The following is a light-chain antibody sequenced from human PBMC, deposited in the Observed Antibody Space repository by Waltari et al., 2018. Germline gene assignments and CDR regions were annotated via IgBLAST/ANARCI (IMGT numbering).Light chain of an antibody. Sequence: DIQMTQSPSALSASVGASVTITCQASQDITNFLNWYQHKPGKAPKLLIYDASNLEVGVSSRFSASGSETHFTFTISNLQPEDFATYFCQQYDELPRTFGGGTRVEVE. CDR2: DAS. J-gene: IGKJ4*01. CDR3: QQYDELPRT. CDR1: QDITNF. V-gene: IGKV1-33*01.